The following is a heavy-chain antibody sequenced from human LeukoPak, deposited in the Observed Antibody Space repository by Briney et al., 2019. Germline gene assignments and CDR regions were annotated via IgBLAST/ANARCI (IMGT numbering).Heavy chain of an antibody. D-gene: IGHD4-23*01. V-gene: IGHV1-2*02. CDR3: ARGLYYGGNQRAHDAFDI. CDR1: GYTFTDYY. CDR2: FNPASGGT. J-gene: IGHJ3*02. Sequence: WPSVKASSKPSGYTFTDYYMHWVRHAPGQGLEWMGWFNPASGGTKYAQKFQGRVTMTRDTSIITAYLELSSLGLDDTAVYYCARGLYYGGNQRAHDAFDIWGQGTLVTVSS.